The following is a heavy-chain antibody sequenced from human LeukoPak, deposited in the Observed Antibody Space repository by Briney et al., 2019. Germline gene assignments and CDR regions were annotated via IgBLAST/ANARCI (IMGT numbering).Heavy chain of an antibody. CDR2: IWYDGSKK. J-gene: IGHJ4*02. Sequence: PGRSLRLSCAVSGLTFSFYGMHWVRQAPGRGLEWVAVIWYDGSKKYYGDSVKGRFTISRDNSKNTLYLQMNSLRAEDTAVYYCARDYNYYLDNWGQGTLVTVSS. CDR3: ARDYNYYLDN. D-gene: IGHD1-14*01. CDR1: GLTFSFYG. V-gene: IGHV3-33*01.